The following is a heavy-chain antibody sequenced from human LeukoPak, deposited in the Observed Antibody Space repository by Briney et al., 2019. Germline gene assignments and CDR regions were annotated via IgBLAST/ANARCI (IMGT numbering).Heavy chain of an antibody. Sequence: PGGSLRLSCAASGFTFSGSAMHWVRQASGKGLEWVGRIRSKANSYATAYAASVKGRFTISRDDSKNTAYLQMNSLKTEDTAVYYCTRPGLVADTPELDYWGQGTLVTVSS. CDR2: IRSKANSYAT. CDR3: TRPGLVADTPELDY. CDR1: GFTFSGSA. J-gene: IGHJ4*02. V-gene: IGHV3-73*01. D-gene: IGHD6-19*01.